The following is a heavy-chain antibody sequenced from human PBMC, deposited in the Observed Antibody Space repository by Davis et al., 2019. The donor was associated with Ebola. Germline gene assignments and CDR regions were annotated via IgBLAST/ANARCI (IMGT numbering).Heavy chain of an antibody. CDR2: MNPNSGNT. CDR1: GYTFTSYD. CDR3: ARAPTWSQINYYCFDY. D-gene: IGHD3-10*01. Sequence: ASVKVSCKASGYTFTSYDFNWVRQATGQGLEWMGWMNPNSGNTGYAQKFQGRVTMTRNTSISTAYMEVSSLRSEDTAVYYCARAPTWSQINYYCFDYWGQGTLVTVSS. J-gene: IGHJ4*02. V-gene: IGHV1-8*01.